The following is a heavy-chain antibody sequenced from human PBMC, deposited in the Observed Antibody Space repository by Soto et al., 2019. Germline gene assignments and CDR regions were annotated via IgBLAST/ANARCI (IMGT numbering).Heavy chain of an antibody. CDR2: ISGSGGST. J-gene: IGHJ1*01. Sequence: EVQLLESGGGLVQPGGSLRLSCAASGFTFSSYAMSWVRQAPGKGLEWVSAISGSGGSTYYADSVKGRFTISRENSKNTLYLQMNSLRAEDTAVYYCAKTVHIVVVTAIWDDWGQGTLVTVSS. V-gene: IGHV3-23*01. CDR1: GFTFSSYA. D-gene: IGHD2-21*02. CDR3: AKTVHIVVVTAIWDD.